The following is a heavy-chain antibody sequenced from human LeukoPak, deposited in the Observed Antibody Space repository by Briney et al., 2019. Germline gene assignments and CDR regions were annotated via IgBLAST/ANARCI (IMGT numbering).Heavy chain of an antibody. CDR3: ATVGPRGVWGY. CDR2: IIPIFGTA. J-gene: IGHJ4*02. V-gene: IGHV1-69*06. D-gene: IGHD3-16*01. CDR1: GGTFSSYA. Sequence: ASVKVSCKASGGTFSSYAISWVRQVPGQGLEWMGRIIPIFGTANYAQKFQGRVTITADKSTRTAYMELSSLRSEDTAVYYCATVGPRGVWGYWGQGTLVIVSS.